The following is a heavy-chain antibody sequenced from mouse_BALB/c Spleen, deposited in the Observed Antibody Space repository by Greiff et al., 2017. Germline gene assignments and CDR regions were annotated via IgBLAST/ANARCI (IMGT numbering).Heavy chain of an antibody. D-gene: IGHD2-2*01. CDR2: ISSGGSYT. V-gene: IGHV5-9-4*01. Sequence: EVQRVESGGGLVKPGGSLKLSCAASGFTFSSYAMSWVRQSPEKRLEWVAEISSGGSYTYYPDTVTGRFTISRDNAKNTLYLEMSSLRSEDTAMYYYATVYGSWFAYWGQGTLVTVSA. CDR3: ATVYGSWFAY. CDR1: GFTFSSYA. J-gene: IGHJ3*01.